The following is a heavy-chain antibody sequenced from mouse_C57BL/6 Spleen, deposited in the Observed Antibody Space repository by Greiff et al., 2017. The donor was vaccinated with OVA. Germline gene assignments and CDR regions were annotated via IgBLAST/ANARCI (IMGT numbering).Heavy chain of an antibody. CDR2: IDPSDSYT. V-gene: IGHV1-69*01. CDR3: ARSGTTVVERYFDY. D-gene: IGHD1-1*01. J-gene: IGHJ2*01. CDR1: GYTFTSYW. Sequence: QVQLQQPGAELVMPGASVKLSCKASGYTFTSYWMHWVKQRPGQGLEWIGEIDPSDSYTNYNQKFKGKSTLTVDKSSSTAYMQLSSLTSEDSAVYYGARSGTTVVERYFDYWGQGTTLTVSS.